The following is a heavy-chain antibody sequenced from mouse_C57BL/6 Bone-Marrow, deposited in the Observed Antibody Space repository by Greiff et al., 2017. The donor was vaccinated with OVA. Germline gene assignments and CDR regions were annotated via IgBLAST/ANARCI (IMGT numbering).Heavy chain of an antibody. V-gene: IGHV1-39*01. D-gene: IGHD1-1*01. J-gene: IGHJ4*01. Sequence: VQLQQSGPELVKPGASVKISCKASGYSFTDYNMNWVKQSNGKSLEWIGVINPNYGTTSYNQKFKGKATLTVDQSSSTAYMQLNSLTSEDSAVYYFARSYYYGSSYGAMDYWGQGTSVTVSS. CDR2: INPNYGTT. CDR3: ARSYYYGSSYGAMDY. CDR1: GYSFTDYN.